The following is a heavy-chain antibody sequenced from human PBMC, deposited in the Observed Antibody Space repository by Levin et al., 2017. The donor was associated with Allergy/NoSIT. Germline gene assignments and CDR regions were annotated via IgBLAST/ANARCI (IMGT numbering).Heavy chain of an antibody. J-gene: IGHJ3*01. V-gene: IGHV3-23*01. CDR2: ITGGGFNT. CDR1: GFTISEYA. D-gene: IGHD2-2*01. Sequence: GESLKISCAVSGFTISEYAMAWVRQAPGKGLEWVSVITGGGFNTYYGDSVKGRFTVSRDDSKDTLYLELNSLRAEDTAFYYCAKKQGSTSGFSFDVWGQGTMVTVSS. CDR3: AKKQGSTSGFSFDV.